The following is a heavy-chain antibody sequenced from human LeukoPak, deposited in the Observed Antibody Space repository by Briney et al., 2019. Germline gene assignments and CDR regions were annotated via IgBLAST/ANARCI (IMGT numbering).Heavy chain of an antibody. V-gene: IGHV4-34*01. Sequence: SETLSLTCAVYGGSFSGYYWSRIRQPPGKGLEWIGEINHSGSTNYNPSLKSRVTISVDTSKNQFSLKLSSVTAADTAVYYCARAQYSYGPFDPWGQGTLVTVSS. D-gene: IGHD5-18*01. CDR2: INHSGST. J-gene: IGHJ5*02. CDR3: ARAQYSYGPFDP. CDR1: GGSFSGYY.